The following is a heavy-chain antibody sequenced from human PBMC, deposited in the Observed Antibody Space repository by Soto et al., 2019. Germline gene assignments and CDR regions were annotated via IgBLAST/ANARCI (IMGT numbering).Heavy chain of an antibody. D-gene: IGHD4-17*01. CDR3: ERRDFGDYDYFDY. J-gene: IGHJ4*02. CDR2: INPSTSVT. CDR1: GYTIPSYY. Sequence: QVQLMQSGAEVEKAGASVKLSCKASGYTIPSYYIHWVRQAPGQGLDWMGMINPSTSVTTYAQELQHRLTLNKEPYTRQSTNTCYMNLSGLRSDDTSVYYCERRDFGDYDYFDYWGQGTLVTISA. V-gene: IGHV1-46*04.